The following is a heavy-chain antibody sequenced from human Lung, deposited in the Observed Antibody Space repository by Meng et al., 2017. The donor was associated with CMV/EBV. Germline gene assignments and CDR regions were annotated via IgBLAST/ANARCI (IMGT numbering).Heavy chain of an antibody. D-gene: IGHD3-22*01. CDR2: INHRGST. CDR1: GGSFSGYD. V-gene: IGHV4-34*01. J-gene: IGHJ4*02. CDR3: AGGSTSVTMIVVVFTAASLAYDS. Sequence: SETLSLXXAVYGGSFSGYDWTWIRQSPGKGLEWNGEINHRGSTNYNPSLKSRLTISLDTSKNQFSLKLKSVTAADTAVYYCAGGSTSVTMIVVVFTAASLAYDSWGQGTLVTVSS.